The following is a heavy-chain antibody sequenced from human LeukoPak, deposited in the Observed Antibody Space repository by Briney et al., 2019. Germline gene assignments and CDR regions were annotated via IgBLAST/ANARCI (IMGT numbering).Heavy chain of an antibody. Sequence: GGSLRLSCAASGFTFSSYSMNWVRQAPGKGLEWVSSISSSSSSYIYYADSVKGRFTISRDNAKNSLYLQMNSLRAEDTAVYYCAREGIDRFLEWLPRPYYYYYYMDVWGKGTTVTVSS. CDR1: GFTFSSYS. D-gene: IGHD3-3*01. J-gene: IGHJ6*03. CDR2: ISSSSSSYI. V-gene: IGHV3-21*01. CDR3: AREGIDRFLEWLPRPYYYYYYMDV.